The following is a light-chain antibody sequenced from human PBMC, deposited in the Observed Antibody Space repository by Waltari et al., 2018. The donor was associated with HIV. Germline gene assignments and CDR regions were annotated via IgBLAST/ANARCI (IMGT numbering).Light chain of an antibody. CDR1: TSDIGDYDY. Sequence: QSALTQPASVSGSLGQSITVSCTGTTSDIGDYDYVSWYQQLPDKAPTLIIDEVSNRPSGVSHRFSGSKSGNTASLTISGLQSDDESTYFCSSYTAANTILFGGGTKLTVL. CDR3: SSYTAANTIL. CDR2: EVS. V-gene: IGLV2-14*01. J-gene: IGLJ2*01.